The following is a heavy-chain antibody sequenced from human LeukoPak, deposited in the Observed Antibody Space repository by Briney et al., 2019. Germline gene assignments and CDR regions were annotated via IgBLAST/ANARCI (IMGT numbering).Heavy chain of an antibody. CDR3: ARGSSQGVVIISYYYGMDV. Sequence: ASVKVSCKASGYTFTSYDINWVRQATGQGLEWMGWLNPNSGNTGYAQKFQGRVTMTRNTSISTAYMELSSLRSEDTAVYYCARGSSQGVVIISYYYGMDVWGQGTTVTASS. V-gene: IGHV1-8*01. CDR2: LNPNSGNT. D-gene: IGHD3-3*01. J-gene: IGHJ6*01. CDR1: GYTFTSYD.